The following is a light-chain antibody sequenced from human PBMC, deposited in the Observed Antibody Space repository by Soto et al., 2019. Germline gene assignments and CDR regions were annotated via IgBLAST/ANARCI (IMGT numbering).Light chain of an antibody. CDR1: SSDIGSYNF. CDR2: EVS. CDR3: SSYTSSSSLNV. V-gene: IGLV2-14*01. Sequence: QSALTQPASVSGSPGQSITISCTGTSSDIGSYNFVSWYQQVPGKAPKVMIYEVSSRPSGVSNRFSGSKSGNTASLTISGLQAEDEAYYYCSSYTSSSSLNVFGAGTKLTVL. J-gene: IGLJ1*01.